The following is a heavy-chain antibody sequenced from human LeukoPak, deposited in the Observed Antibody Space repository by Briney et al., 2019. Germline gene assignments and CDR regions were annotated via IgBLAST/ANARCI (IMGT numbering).Heavy chain of an antibody. CDR2: IYTSGST. CDR1: GGSISSYY. CDR3: ASGYSSGYGTTNFDY. V-gene: IGHV4-4*09. Sequence: SETLSLTFTVSGGSISSYYWSWIRQPPRKGLEWIGYIYTSGSTNYNPSLKSRVTISVDTSKNQFSLKLSSVTAADTAVYYCASGYSSGYGTTNFDYWGQGTLVTVSS. D-gene: IGHD6-19*01. J-gene: IGHJ4*02.